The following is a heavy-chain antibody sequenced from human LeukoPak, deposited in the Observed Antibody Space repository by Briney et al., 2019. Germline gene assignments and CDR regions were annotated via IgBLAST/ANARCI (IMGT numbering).Heavy chain of an antibody. CDR3: ARSARAYCGGDCYLFDY. CDR1: GYTFTSYD. D-gene: IGHD2-21*02. J-gene: IGHJ4*02. Sequence: ASVKVSCKASGYTFTSYDINWVRQAPGQGLEWMGWMNPNSGNTGYAQKFQGRVTMTRNTSISTAYMELSSLRSEDTAVYYCARSARAYCGGDCYLFDYWGQGTLVTVSS. V-gene: IGHV1-8*01. CDR2: MNPNSGNT.